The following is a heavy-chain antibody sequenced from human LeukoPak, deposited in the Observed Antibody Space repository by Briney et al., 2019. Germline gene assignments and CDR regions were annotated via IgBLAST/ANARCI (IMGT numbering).Heavy chain of an antibody. V-gene: IGHV4-59*01. CDR1: GGSISSYY. CDR3: ARAEIRGSGIIWFDP. D-gene: IGHD3-10*01. Sequence: SETLSLTCTVSGGSISSYYWSWIRQPPGKGLEWIGYIYYSGSTNYNPSLKSRVTISVDTSKNRFSLKLSSVTAADTAVYYCARAEIRGSGIIWFDPWGQGTLVTVSS. J-gene: IGHJ5*02. CDR2: IYYSGST.